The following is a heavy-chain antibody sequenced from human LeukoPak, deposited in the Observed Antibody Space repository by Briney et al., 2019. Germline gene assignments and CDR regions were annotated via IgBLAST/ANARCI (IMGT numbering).Heavy chain of an antibody. V-gene: IGHV4-61*02. D-gene: IGHD3-3*01. CDR3: ARGRDFWSGYYTYYYMDV. CDR2: IYTSGST. Sequence: PSETLSLTYTVSGGSISSGSYYWSWIRQPAGKGLEWIGRIYTSGSTNYNPSLKSRVTISVDTSKNQFSLKLSSVTAADTAVYYCARGRDFWSGYYTYYYMDVWGKGTTVTVSS. CDR1: GGSISSGSYY. J-gene: IGHJ6*03.